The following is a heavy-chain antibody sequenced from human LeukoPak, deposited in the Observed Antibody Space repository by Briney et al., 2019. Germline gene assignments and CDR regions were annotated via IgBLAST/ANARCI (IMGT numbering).Heavy chain of an antibody. Sequence: GGSLRLSCAASGFTFSSYWMHWVRQAPGKGLVWVSRINSDGSSTSYADSVKGRFTISRDNAKNTLYLQMNSLRAEDTAVYYCARVKRYCSSTSCSNLDYWGQGNLVTVSS. CDR1: GFTFSSYW. CDR3: ARVKRYCSSTSCSNLDY. CDR2: INSDGSST. D-gene: IGHD2-2*01. J-gene: IGHJ4*02. V-gene: IGHV3-74*01.